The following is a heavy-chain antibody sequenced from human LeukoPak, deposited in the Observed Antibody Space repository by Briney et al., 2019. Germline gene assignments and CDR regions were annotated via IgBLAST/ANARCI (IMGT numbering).Heavy chain of an antibody. CDR1: GFTFSSYA. J-gene: IGHJ4*02. V-gene: IGHV4-30-4*08. CDR3: ARGYSLDY. Sequence: LRLSCAASGFTFSSYAMSWVRQAPGKGLEWIGYIYYSGSTYYTPSLRGRVTISVDTSKNQFSLNLSSVTAADTAVYYCARGYSLDYWGQGTLVTVSS. CDR2: IYYSGST. D-gene: IGHD5-18*01.